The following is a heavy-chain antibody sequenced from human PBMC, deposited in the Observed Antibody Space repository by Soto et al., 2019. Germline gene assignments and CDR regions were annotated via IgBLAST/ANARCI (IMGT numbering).Heavy chain of an antibody. V-gene: IGHV4-30-4*01. CDR2: IYYSGST. CDR3: AREGGIVGATTVDY. D-gene: IGHD1-26*01. Sequence: SETLSLTCTVSGGSISSGDYYWSWIRQLPGKGLEWIGYIYYSGSTYYNPSPKSRVTISVDTSKNQFSLKLGSVTAADTAVYYCAREGGIVGATTVDYWGQGTMVTVSS. CDR1: GGSISSGDYY. J-gene: IGHJ4*02.